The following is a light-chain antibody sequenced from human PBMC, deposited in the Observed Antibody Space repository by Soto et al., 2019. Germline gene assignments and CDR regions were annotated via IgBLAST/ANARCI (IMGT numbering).Light chain of an antibody. CDR1: QNVDIY. V-gene: IGKV3-11*01. Sequence: EVVLTQSPVTLALSPGERATLSCRASQNVDIYVAWYQQRPGQAPRLLLYDASNRATSIPARFSGSGSGTDFTLTISSLEPEDFAVYYCQQRRDWPPLTFGGGTKVEIK. J-gene: IGKJ4*01. CDR2: DAS. CDR3: QQRRDWPPLT.